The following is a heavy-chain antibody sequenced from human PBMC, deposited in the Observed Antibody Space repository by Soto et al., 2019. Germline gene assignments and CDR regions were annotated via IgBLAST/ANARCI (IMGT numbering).Heavy chain of an antibody. CDR3: ARGNRIEAFDI. D-gene: IGHD2-15*01. J-gene: IGHJ3*02. V-gene: IGHV1-18*01. Sequence: ASVKVSCKASGYTFSSYCFSWGRQAPGQGLEWMGWISAYNGNTNYAQKFQGRVTMTTETSTSTAYMELRSLRSDDTAVYYCARGNRIEAFDIWGQGTMVTVSS. CDR2: ISAYNGNT. CDR1: GYTFSSYC.